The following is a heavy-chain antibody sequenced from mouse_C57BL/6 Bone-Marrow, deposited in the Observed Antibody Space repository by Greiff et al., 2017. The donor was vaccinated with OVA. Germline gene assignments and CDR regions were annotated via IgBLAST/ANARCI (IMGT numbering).Heavy chain of an antibody. Sequence: VQLQQPGAALVKPGASVTMSCQASGYTFTSSWITWVPPRPGPGLAWFGDIYPGSGSTNYNEQFQGKATLTVATSSSTAYLQLSSLTSEDSAVYYCARRYYGSSYWYFDVWGTGTTVTVSS. CDR1: GYTFTSSW. CDR2: IYPGSGST. V-gene: IGHV1-55*01. J-gene: IGHJ1*03. D-gene: IGHD1-1*01. CDR3: ARRYYGSSYWYFDV.